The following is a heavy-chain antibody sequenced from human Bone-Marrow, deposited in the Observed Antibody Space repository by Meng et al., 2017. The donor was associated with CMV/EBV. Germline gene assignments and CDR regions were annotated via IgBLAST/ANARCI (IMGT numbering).Heavy chain of an antibody. V-gene: IGHV3-48*03. Sequence: GESLKISCAASGFTFSSYEMNWVRQAPGKGLEWVSYISSSGSTIYYADSVKGRFTISRDNAKNSLYLQMNSLRAEDTAVYYCAKDGSVVSENYFDYWGQGTLVTVSS. D-gene: IGHD3-10*01. CDR1: GFTFSSYE. CDR3: AKDGSVVSENYFDY. J-gene: IGHJ4*02. CDR2: ISSSGSTI.